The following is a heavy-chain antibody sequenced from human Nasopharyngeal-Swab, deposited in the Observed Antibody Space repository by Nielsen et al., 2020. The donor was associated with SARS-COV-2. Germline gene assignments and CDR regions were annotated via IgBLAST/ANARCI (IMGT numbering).Heavy chain of an antibody. CDR2: ISSSSSYI. CDR1: GFTFSSYS. V-gene: IGHV3-21*01. Sequence: GESLKISCAASGFTFSSYSMNWVRQAPGKGLEWVSPISSSSSYIYYADSVKGRFTISRDNAKNSLYLQMNSLRAEDTAVYYCERDATTVTTWFDPWGQGTLVTVSS. J-gene: IGHJ5*02. CDR3: ERDATTVTTWFDP. D-gene: IGHD4-11*01.